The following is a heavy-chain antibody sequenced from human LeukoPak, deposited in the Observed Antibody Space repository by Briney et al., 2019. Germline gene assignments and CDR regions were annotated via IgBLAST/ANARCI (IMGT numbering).Heavy chain of an antibody. D-gene: IGHD6-19*01. V-gene: IGHV1-18*01. CDR3: ARDYSSGWYSVDY. Sequence: ASVKVSCKASSYTFTNYAFTWVRQAPGQGLEWMGWINAYNGNTNYAQKLQGRVTMTTDTSTSTAYMELRSLRSDDTAIYYCARDYSSGWYSVDYWGQGTLITVSS. CDR2: INAYNGNT. J-gene: IGHJ4*02. CDR1: SYTFTNYA.